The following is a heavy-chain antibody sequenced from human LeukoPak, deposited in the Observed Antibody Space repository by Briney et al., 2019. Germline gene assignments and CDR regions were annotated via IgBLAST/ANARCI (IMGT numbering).Heavy chain of an antibody. Sequence: GGSLRLCCAASGFTFSSYAMSWVRQAPGKGLEWVSAISGSGGSTYYADSVKGRFTISRDNSKNTLYLQMNSLRAEDTAVYYCARWGLRYSDWSFDYWGQGTLVTVSS. V-gene: IGHV3-23*01. D-gene: IGHD3-9*01. CDR1: GFTFSSYA. CDR3: ARWGLRYSDWSFDY. J-gene: IGHJ4*02. CDR2: ISGSGGST.